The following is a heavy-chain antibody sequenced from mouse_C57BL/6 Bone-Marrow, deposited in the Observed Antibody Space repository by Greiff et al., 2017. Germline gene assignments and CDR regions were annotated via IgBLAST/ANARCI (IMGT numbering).Heavy chain of an antibody. CDR2: INPYNGGT. CDR3: ASKVYLLLRFFDY. V-gene: IGHV1-19*01. J-gene: IGHJ2*01. Sequence: EVQLQESGPVLVKPGASVKMSCKASGYTFTDYYMNWVKQSHGKSLEWIGVINPYNGGTSYNQKFKGKATLTVDKSSSTAYMELNSLTSEDSAVYYCASKVYLLLRFFDYWGQGTTLKVSS. CDR1: GYTFTDYY. D-gene: IGHD1-1*01.